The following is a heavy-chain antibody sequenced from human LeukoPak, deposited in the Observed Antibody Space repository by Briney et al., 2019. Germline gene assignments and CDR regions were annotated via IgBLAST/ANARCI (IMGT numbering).Heavy chain of an antibody. Sequence: SETLSLTCDVYGGSFSGYYWTWVRQSPGKGLEWLGEINYSGAMNYNPSLKSRITISLDTSKKQFSPKLTSVIVADTAIYYCARGRKYVATLTNWGQGTPVTVSS. D-gene: IGHD5-24*01. CDR3: ARGRKYVATLTN. J-gene: IGHJ4*02. CDR1: GGSFSGYY. CDR2: INYSGAM. V-gene: IGHV4-34*01.